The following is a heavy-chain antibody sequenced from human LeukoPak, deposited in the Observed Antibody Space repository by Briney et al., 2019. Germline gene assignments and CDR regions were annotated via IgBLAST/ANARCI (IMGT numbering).Heavy chain of an antibody. Sequence: GGSLRLSCAASGFTLSKHPMYWVRQAPGKGLEWVSSLSDTGDSRHYADSVKGRFTISRDSARSALYLQMNSLRAEDTAVYYCAKGDCASGSCYFDDWGQGSQVTVSS. J-gene: IGHJ4*02. CDR3: AKGDCASGSCYFDD. V-gene: IGHV3-23*01. CDR1: GFTLSKHP. CDR2: LSDTGDSR. D-gene: IGHD2-8*01.